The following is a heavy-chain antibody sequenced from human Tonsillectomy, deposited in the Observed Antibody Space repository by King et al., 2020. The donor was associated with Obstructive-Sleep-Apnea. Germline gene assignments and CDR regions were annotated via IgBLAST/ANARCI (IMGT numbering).Heavy chain of an antibody. CDR1: ADSISNYY. J-gene: IGHJ4*02. V-gene: IGHV4-59*08. D-gene: IGHD5-12*01. CDR2: MYYSGNT. CDR3: ARHRGVEDYGGYGDYFDY. Sequence: LQLQESGPGLVKPLETLSLTCTVSADSISNYYWSLIRQPPWKGLEWIGYMYYSGNTNHHPSLKSRVTISVDTSKIQFSPRLSSVTAADTAVYYCARHRGVEDYGGYGDYFDYWGQGTLVTVSS.